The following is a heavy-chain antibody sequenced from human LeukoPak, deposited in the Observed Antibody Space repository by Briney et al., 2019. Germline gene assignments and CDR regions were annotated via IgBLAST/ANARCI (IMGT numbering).Heavy chain of an antibody. V-gene: IGHV3-23*01. CDR1: GFTFSIYA. J-gene: IGHJ4*02. Sequence: GGSLRLSCAASGFTFSIYAMSWVRQAPGKGLEWVSAISGSASSTYYADSVKGRFTISRENSRNTLYLQMNSLRAEDTALYYCAKGPASTWYKYYFDYWGQGTLVTVSS. CDR3: AKGPASTWYKYYFDY. CDR2: ISGSASST. D-gene: IGHD6-13*01.